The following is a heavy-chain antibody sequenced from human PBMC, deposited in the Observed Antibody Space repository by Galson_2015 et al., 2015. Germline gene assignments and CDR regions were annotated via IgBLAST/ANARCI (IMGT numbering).Heavy chain of an antibody. D-gene: IGHD3-10*01. Sequence: SLRLSCAASGFTVSSNYMSWVRQAPGKGLEWVSTIYSGGSTYYADSVKGRFTISSDNSKNTLYVQMNSLRAEDTAVYYCARGGFGERPFDYWGQGTLVTVSS. CDR2: IYSGGST. J-gene: IGHJ4*02. CDR1: GFTVSSNY. V-gene: IGHV3-53*01. CDR3: ARGGFGERPFDY.